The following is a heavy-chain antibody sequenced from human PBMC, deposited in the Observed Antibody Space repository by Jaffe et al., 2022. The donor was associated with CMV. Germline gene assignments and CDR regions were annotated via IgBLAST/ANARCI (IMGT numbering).Heavy chain of an antibody. CDR2: INSDGSST. J-gene: IGHJ5*02. CDR3: ARWGHDYGGNAWFDP. CDR1: GFTFSSYW. V-gene: IGHV3-74*01. D-gene: IGHD4-17*01. Sequence: EVQLVESGGGLVQPGGSLRLSCAASGFTFSSYWMHWVRQAPGKGLVWVSRINSDGSSTSYADSVKGRFTISRDNAKNTLYLQMNSLRAEDTAVYYCARWGHDYGGNAWFDPWGQGTLVTVSS.